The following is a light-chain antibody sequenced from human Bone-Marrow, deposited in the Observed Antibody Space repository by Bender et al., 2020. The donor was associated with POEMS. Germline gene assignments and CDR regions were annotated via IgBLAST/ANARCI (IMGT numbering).Light chain of an antibody. Sequence: QSALTQPPSVSGSPGQSVTISCTGAGSDVGSVSWYQQHPGKAPRLIIYDVNTRPSEVPNRFSGSKSGNTASLTISGLQAEDETDYYCSSHADTYTLLFGTGTRVTV. CDR1: GSDVGS. V-gene: IGLV2-11*01. CDR3: SSHADTYTLL. J-gene: IGLJ1*01. CDR2: DVN.